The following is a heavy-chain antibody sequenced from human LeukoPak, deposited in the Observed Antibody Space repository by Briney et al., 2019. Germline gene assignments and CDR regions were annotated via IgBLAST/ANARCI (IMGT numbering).Heavy chain of an antibody. CDR1: GGTFSSYA. V-gene: IGHV1-69*13. J-gene: IGHJ6*03. CDR2: IIPIFGTA. CDR3: AXARSGYYITYYYYYYXDV. D-gene: IGHD3-22*01. Sequence: SVKVSCKASGGTFSSYAISWVRQAPGQGLEWMGGIIPIFGTANYAQKFQGRVTITADESTSTAYMELSSLRSEDTAVYYCAXARSGYYITYYYYYYXDVXGKGXTVTV.